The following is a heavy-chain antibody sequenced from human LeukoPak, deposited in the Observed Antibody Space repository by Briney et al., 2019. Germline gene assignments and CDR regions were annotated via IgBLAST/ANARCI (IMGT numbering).Heavy chain of an antibody. Sequence: PSETLSLTCTVSGGSISSYYWSWIRQPPGKGLEWIGDIYYSGSTNYNPSLKSRVTISVDTSKNQFSLKLSSVTAADTAVYYCARGFYDSSGYYLDYWGQGTLVTVSS. CDR3: ARGFYDSSGYYLDY. D-gene: IGHD3-22*01. J-gene: IGHJ4*02. V-gene: IGHV4-59*01. CDR2: IYYSGST. CDR1: GGSISSYY.